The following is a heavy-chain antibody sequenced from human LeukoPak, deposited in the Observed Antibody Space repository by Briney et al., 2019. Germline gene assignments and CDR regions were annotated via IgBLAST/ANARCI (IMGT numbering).Heavy chain of an antibody. Sequence: PGRSLRLSCAASGFTFSSYGMHWVRQAPGKGLEWVAVIWYDGSNKYYADSVKGRFTISRDNSKSTLYLQMDSLRADDTAVYYCTRNNGGPLDPWGQGTLVIVSS. D-gene: IGHD2-8*01. CDR3: TRNNGGPLDP. CDR1: GFTFSSYG. CDR2: IWYDGSNK. V-gene: IGHV3-33*01. J-gene: IGHJ5*02.